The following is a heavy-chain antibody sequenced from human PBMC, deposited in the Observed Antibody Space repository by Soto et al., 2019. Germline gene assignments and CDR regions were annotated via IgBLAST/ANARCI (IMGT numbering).Heavy chain of an antibody. J-gene: IGHJ6*02. V-gene: IGHV3-33*07. CDR2: IWSSGNNK. D-gene: IGHD7-27*01. CDR1: GFSLNDYG. Sequence: QVQLVESGGRVVQPGRSLRLSCAASGFSLNDYGMYWVRQAPGKGLECVAVIWSSGNNKYYAGSVRGRFTISRDNSDNTLSLQMNSLRADDTGVYYCARCLGLGAGNMRYYYYAMEVWGQGTTVTVSS. CDR3: ARCLGLGAGNMRYYYYAMEV.